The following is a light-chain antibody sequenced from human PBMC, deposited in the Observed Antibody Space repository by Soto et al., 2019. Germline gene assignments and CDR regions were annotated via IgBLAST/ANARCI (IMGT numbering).Light chain of an antibody. CDR1: RSNIGSNL. Sequence: QSVLTQPPSASGTPGQTVTISCSGSRSNIGSNLVNWYQLLPGTTPRLLIYNNNQRPSAVPDRFSGSKSGTSASLAISGLQSEDEGDYFCALWDDSLNGLRVFGGGTKLTVL. J-gene: IGLJ3*02. CDR2: NNN. V-gene: IGLV1-44*01. CDR3: ALWDDSLNGLRV.